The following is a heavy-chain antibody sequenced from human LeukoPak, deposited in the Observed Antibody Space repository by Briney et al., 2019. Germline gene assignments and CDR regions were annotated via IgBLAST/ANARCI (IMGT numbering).Heavy chain of an antibody. D-gene: IGHD3-10*01. CDR2: MNPNSGNT. Sequence: ASVKVSCKASGYTFTSYEINWVRQATGQGLEWMGWMNPNSGNTGYAQKFQGRVTMTRNTSISTAYMELSSLRSEDTAVYYCARGGSITMVRGVIQYGMDVWGQGTTVTVSS. CDR1: GYTFTSYE. CDR3: ARGGSITMVRGVIQYGMDV. J-gene: IGHJ6*02. V-gene: IGHV1-8*01.